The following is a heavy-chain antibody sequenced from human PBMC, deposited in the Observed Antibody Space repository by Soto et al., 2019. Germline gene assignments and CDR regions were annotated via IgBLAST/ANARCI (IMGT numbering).Heavy chain of an antibody. Sequence: ASVKVSCKASGYTFTSYDINWVRQATGQGLEWMGWMNPNSGNTGYAQKFQGRVTMTRNTSISTAYMELSSLRSEDTAVYYCARERGYYYGSGSYYGMDVWGQGTTVTVSS. CDR3: ARERGYYYGSGSYYGMDV. J-gene: IGHJ6*02. CDR1: GYTFTSYD. V-gene: IGHV1-8*01. CDR2: MNPNSGNT. D-gene: IGHD3-10*01.